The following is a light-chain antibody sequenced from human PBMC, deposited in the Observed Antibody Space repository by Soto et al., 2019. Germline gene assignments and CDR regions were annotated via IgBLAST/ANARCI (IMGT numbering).Light chain of an antibody. CDR1: NXGSKS. V-gene: IGLV3-21*02. J-gene: IGLJ1*01. CDR2: DDT. Sequence: SYELTQPRSVSVAPGQTARITCGGNNXGSKSVHWYQQKPGQAPVLVVHDDTDRPSGIPERFSGSNSGNTATLTISRVEAGDEAEYYCQVWDSSSDHPYVFGTGTKVTLL. CDR3: QVWDSSSDHPYV.